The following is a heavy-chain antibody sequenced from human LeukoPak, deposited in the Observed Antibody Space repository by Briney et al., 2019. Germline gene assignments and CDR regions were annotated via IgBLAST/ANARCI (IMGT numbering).Heavy chain of an antibody. D-gene: IGHD3-3*01. CDR1: GGSISSSSYY. Sequence: SETLSLTCTVSGGSISSSSYYWGWIRQPPGKGLEWIGSIYYSGSTYYNPSLKSRVTISVGTSKNQFSLKLSSVTAADTAVYYCAGRLYDFWSGYYYYMDVWGKGTTVTVSS. CDR3: AGRLYDFWSGYYYYMDV. CDR2: IYYSGST. V-gene: IGHV4-39*01. J-gene: IGHJ6*03.